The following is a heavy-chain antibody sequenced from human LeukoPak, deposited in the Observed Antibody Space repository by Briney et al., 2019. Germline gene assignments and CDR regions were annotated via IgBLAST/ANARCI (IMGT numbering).Heavy chain of an antibody. D-gene: IGHD5-12*01. J-gene: IGHJ4*02. CDR1: GYTVTEFS. CDR3: ATGQATPVLVDTLHF. V-gene: IGHV1-24*01. Sequence: ASVKVSCKVSGYTVTEFSIHWVRQAPGKGLEWMGGYDPDDAETVFARKFQGRVTMTEDTSTNTAYMELTSLISVDTAVYYCATGQATPVLVDTLHFWGQGTLVTVSS. CDR2: YDPDDAET.